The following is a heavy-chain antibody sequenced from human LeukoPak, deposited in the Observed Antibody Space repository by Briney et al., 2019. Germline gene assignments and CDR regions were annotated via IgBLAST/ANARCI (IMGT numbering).Heavy chain of an antibody. CDR2: IYSGGST. D-gene: IGHD3-10*01. CDR3: ARDGGGSGSYLNPSWFDP. Sequence: GGSLRLSCAASGFSFRNYWMSWVRQAPGKGLEWVSVIYSGGSTYYADSVKGRFTISRDNSKNTLYLQMNSLRAEDTAVYYCARDGGGSGSYLNPSWFDPWGQGTLVTVSS. V-gene: IGHV3-53*01. CDR1: GFSFRNYW. J-gene: IGHJ5*02.